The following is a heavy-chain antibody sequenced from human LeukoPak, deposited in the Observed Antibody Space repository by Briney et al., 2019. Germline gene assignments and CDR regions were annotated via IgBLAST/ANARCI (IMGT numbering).Heavy chain of an antibody. Sequence: GGSLRLSCAASGFTFDDYAMHWVRQAPGKGLEWVSLISWDGGSTYYADSVKGRFTISRDNSKNSLYLQMNSLRAEDTALYYFAKEASCSGGSCYSESWYFDSWGQGTLVTVSS. D-gene: IGHD2-15*01. J-gene: IGHJ4*02. CDR3: AKEASCSGGSCYSESWYFDS. V-gene: IGHV3-43D*03. CDR2: ISWDGGST. CDR1: GFTFDDYA.